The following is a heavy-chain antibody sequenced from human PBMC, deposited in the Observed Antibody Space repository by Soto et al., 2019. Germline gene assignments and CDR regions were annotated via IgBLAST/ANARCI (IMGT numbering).Heavy chain of an antibody. D-gene: IGHD2-15*01. CDR1: GFTFSSYG. J-gene: IGHJ1*01. V-gene: IGHV3-30*18. CDR2: ISYDGSKK. CDR3: AKDPSLASSCYSYFQH. Sequence: GGSLSLSCAASGFTFSSYGMHWVRQAPGKGLEWVAVISYDGSKKYYADSVKGRFTISRDNSKNTLYLQMNSLGAEDTAVYYCAKDPSLASSCYSYFQHWGQGTLVTVSS.